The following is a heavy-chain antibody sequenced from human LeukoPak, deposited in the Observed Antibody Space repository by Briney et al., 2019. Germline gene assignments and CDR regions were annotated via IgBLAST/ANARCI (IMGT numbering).Heavy chain of an antibody. CDR1: GFMFKNYV. Sequence: GSLRLSCAASGFMFKNYVMNWVRQAPGKGLEWVSTITGSGDNTYYMDSVKGRFTISRDNSKNTLFLQMDNLRAEDSGTYYCAKDAMTLENRWNYRSKSDHEYWGQGILVTVSS. V-gene: IGHV3-23*01. CDR2: ITGSGDNT. CDR3: AKDAMTLENRWNYRSKSDHEY. D-gene: IGHD1-7*01. J-gene: IGHJ4*02.